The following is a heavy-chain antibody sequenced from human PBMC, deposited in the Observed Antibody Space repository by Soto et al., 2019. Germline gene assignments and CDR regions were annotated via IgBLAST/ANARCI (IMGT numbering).Heavy chain of an antibody. CDR2: ISSSSSYI. D-gene: IGHD3-10*01. CDR3: ARGSKKSYGSGTFYYFDY. CDR1: GFTFSSYS. J-gene: IGHJ4*02. V-gene: IGHV3-21*01. Sequence: GGSLRLSCAASGFTFSSYSMNWVRQAPGKGLEWVSSISSSSSYIYYADSVKGRFTISRDNAKNSLYLQMNSLRAEDTAVYYCARGSKKSYGSGTFYYFDYWGQGTLVTVSS.